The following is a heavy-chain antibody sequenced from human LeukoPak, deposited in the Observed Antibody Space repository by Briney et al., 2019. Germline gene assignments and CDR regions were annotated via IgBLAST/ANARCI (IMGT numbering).Heavy chain of an antibody. D-gene: IGHD3-3*01. V-gene: IGHV4-59*01. Sequence: KASETLSLTCTVSGGSISSYYWSWIRQPPGKGLEWIGYIYYSGSTNYNPSLKSRVTISVDTPKNQFSLKLSSVTAADTAVYYCARARSGFDWLSPWGQGTLVTVSS. CDR2: IYYSGST. CDR3: ARARSGFDWLSP. CDR1: GGSISSYY. J-gene: IGHJ5*02.